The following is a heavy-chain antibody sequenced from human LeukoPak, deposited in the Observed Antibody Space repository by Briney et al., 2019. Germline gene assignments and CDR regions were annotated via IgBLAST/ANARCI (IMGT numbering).Heavy chain of an antibody. D-gene: IGHD4-17*01. CDR3: ARDGDYVGFGY. Sequence: SETLSLTCAVYGGSFSGYYWCWIRQPPGKGLEWIGEINHSGSTNYNPSLKSRVTTSVDTSKNQFSLKLSSVTAADTAVYYCARDGDYVGFGYWGQGTLVTVSS. CDR1: GGSFSGYY. CDR2: INHSGST. V-gene: IGHV4-34*01. J-gene: IGHJ4*02.